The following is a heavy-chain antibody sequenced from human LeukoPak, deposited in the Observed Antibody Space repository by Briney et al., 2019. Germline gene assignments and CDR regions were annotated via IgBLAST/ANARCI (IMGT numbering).Heavy chain of an antibody. V-gene: IGHV1-2*02. D-gene: IGHD2-2*01. CDR2: INPNSGGT. Sequence: ASVKVSCKASGYTFTGYYMHWVRQAPGQGLEWMGWINPNSGGTNYAQKFQGRVTMTRDTSISTAYMELSRLRSDDTAVYYCARDSWYQLLDSDYWGQGTLVTVSS. J-gene: IGHJ4*02. CDR1: GYTFTGYY. CDR3: ARDSWYQLLDSDY.